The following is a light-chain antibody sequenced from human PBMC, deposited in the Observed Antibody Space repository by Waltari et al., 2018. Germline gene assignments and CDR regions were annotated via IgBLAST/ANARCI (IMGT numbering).Light chain of an antibody. V-gene: IGKV3-11*01. J-gene: IGKJ1*01. CDR2: DAS. Sequence: EIVLTQSPATLSLSPGERATLSCRASQGVSSYLAWYQQKPGQAPRLLIYDASNRATGIPARFSGSGSGTAFTLTISSLEPEDFAVYYCQQRSNWPRTFGQGTKVEIK. CDR3: QQRSNWPRT. CDR1: QGVSSY.